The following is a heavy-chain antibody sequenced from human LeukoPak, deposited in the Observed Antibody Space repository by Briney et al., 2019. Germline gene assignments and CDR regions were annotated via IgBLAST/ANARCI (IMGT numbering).Heavy chain of an antibody. CDR3: ARFGWDQPQGFAFDI. CDR2: ISSSSSYI. D-gene: IGHD3-16*01. Sequence: PGGSLRLSCAASGFTFSSYSMNWVRQAPGKGLEWVSSISSSSSYIYYADSVKGRFTISRDNAKNSLYLQMYSLRAEDTAVYYCARFGWDQPQGFAFDIWGQGTMVTVSS. J-gene: IGHJ3*02. CDR1: GFTFSSYS. V-gene: IGHV3-21*01.